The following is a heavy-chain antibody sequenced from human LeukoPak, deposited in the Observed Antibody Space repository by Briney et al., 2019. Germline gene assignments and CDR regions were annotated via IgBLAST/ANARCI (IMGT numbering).Heavy chain of an antibody. V-gene: IGHV3-21*01. Sequence: GGSLRLSCAASGFTFTNYWMSWVRQAPGKGLEWVSSISSSSSYIYYADSVKGRFTISRDNAKNSLYLQMNSLRAEDTAVYYCARDHGGYYDSSGYDAFDIWGQGTMVTVSS. J-gene: IGHJ3*02. D-gene: IGHD3-22*01. CDR2: ISSSSSYI. CDR1: GFTFTNYW. CDR3: ARDHGGYYDSSGYDAFDI.